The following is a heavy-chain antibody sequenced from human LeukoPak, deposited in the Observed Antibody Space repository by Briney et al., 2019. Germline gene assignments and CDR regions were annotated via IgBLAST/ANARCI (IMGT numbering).Heavy chain of an antibody. Sequence: ASVKVSCKGSGYTFTNYAIHWVRQAPGQSLEWLGWINPGNGDTKYSQDFQGRVTINTDTSAATAYVELNSLTSEDTAVYYCARRLTQYDCFDPWGQGIPVTVSS. CDR2: INPGNGDT. V-gene: IGHV1-3*01. CDR1: GYTFTNYA. D-gene: IGHD2-2*01. J-gene: IGHJ5*02. CDR3: ARRLTQYDCFDP.